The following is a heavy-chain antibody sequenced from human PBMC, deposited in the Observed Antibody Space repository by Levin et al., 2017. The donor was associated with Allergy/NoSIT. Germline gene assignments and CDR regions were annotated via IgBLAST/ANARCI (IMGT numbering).Heavy chain of an antibody. Sequence: PGESLKISCAASGFTFSDYYMSWIRQAPGKGLEWVSYISSSGSTIYYADSVKGRFTISRDNAKNSLYLQMNSLRAEDTAVYYCARISSTRGYGDYGYYGMDVWGQGTTVTVSS. D-gene: IGHD4-17*01. J-gene: IGHJ6*02. CDR2: ISSSGSTI. CDR1: GFTFSDYY. CDR3: ARISSTRGYGDYGYYGMDV. V-gene: IGHV3-11*01.